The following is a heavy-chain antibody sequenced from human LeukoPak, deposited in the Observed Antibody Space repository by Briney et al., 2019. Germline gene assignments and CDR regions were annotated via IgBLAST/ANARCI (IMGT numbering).Heavy chain of an antibody. CDR3: AREIGDSSGYYDTNHFDY. CDR1: GFTFDDYA. V-gene: IGHV3-9*01. D-gene: IGHD3-22*01. Sequence: PGRSLRLSCAASGFTFDDYAMHWVRQAPGKGLEWVSGISWNSGSIGYADSVKGRFTISRDNAKNSLYLQMNSLRAEDTAVYYCAREIGDSSGYYDTNHFDYWGQGTLVTVSS. CDR2: ISWNSGSI. J-gene: IGHJ4*02.